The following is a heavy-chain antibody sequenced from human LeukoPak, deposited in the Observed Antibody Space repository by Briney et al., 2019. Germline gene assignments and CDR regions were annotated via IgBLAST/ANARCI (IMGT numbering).Heavy chain of an antibody. V-gene: IGHV4-4*07. Sequence: SETLSHTCTVSGGSINDYYWNWIRQPADKGLEWIGRIYSSGSTYYNPSLKSRVTMSVDTSKNQFSLTLNTVTAADTAVYYCAKLPHAAGYCDSWGQGTLVTVSS. D-gene: IGHD3-22*01. CDR1: GGSINDYY. CDR2: IYSSGST. CDR3: AKLPHAAGYCDS. J-gene: IGHJ4*02.